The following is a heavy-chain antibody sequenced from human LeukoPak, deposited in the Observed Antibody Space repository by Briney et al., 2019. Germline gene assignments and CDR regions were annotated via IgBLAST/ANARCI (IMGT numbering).Heavy chain of an antibody. CDR3: ARGYSGYHDAFHI. CDR2: INPNSGGT. Sequence: ASVKVSCKASGYTFTGYYMHWVRQAPGQGLEWMGWINPNSGGTNYAQKFQGRVTMTRDTSISTAYMELSRLRSEDTAVYYCARGYSGYHDAFHIWGQGTMVTVSS. V-gene: IGHV1-2*02. CDR1: GYTFTGYY. J-gene: IGHJ3*02. D-gene: IGHD1-26*01.